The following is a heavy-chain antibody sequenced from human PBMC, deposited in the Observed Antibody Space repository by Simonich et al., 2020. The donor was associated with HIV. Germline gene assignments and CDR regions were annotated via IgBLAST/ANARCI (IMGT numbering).Heavy chain of an antibody. CDR1: GYTFTSYG. CDR3: AREGDFLENAFDF. CDR2: TNAGKGNT. Sequence: QVQLVQSGAEVKKPGASVKVSCKSSGYTFTSYGIHWVRQAPGQRLEWMGWTNAGKGNTEYSERFQGRVTSSRDTSASTVYMELSNLKSEDTAVYYCAREGDFLENAFDFWGQGTVVTVSS. J-gene: IGHJ3*01. V-gene: IGHV1-3*01. D-gene: IGHD3-3*01.